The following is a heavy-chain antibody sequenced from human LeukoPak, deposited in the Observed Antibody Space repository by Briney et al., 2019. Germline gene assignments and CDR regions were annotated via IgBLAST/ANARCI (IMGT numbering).Heavy chain of an antibody. V-gene: IGHV4-39*01. J-gene: IGHJ4*02. Sequence: SETLSLTCNVSGASISTGTSYWGWIRQPPGRGLEWIGSIYHSGYTYYNPSLKSRVTISVDTSKNQFSLKLSSLTAADTAVYYCARGPNCSSTSCYDENWGQGTLVTVSS. D-gene: IGHD2-2*01. CDR2: IYHSGYT. CDR1: GASISTGTSY. CDR3: ARGPNCSSTSCYDEN.